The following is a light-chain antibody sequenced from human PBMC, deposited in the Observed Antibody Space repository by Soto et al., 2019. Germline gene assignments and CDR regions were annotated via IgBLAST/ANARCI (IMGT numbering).Light chain of an antibody. CDR2: DAS. CDR1: QGVGRF. V-gene: IGKV3-11*01. J-gene: IGKJ4*01. CDR3: QQRGGWPLT. Sequence: EIVVTQSPATLSLSPGERAALSCRASQGVGRFLAWYQQKPGQAPRLLIYDASNRATGIPARFSGSGSGTDFTLAINNLEPEDFAVYYCQQRGGWPLTFGGGTKVEIK.